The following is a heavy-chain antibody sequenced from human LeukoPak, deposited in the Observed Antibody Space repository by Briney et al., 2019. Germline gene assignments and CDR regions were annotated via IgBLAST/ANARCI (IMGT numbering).Heavy chain of an antibody. CDR2: INPNSGGT. Sequence: ASVKVSCKASGYTFTGYYMHWVRQAPGQGLEWMGRINPNSGGTNYAQKFQGRVTMTRDTSISTAYMELSGLRSDDTAVYYCARASPGVDYVWGSYRLDYWGQGTLVTVSS. CDR1: GYTFTGYY. CDR3: ARASPGVDYVWGSYRLDY. J-gene: IGHJ4*02. V-gene: IGHV1-2*06. D-gene: IGHD3-16*02.